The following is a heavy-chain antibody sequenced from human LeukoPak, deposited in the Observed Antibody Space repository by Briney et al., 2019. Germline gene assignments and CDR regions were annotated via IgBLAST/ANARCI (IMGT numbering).Heavy chain of an antibody. CDR3: ARSLGDLNWFDP. V-gene: IGHV1-46*01. J-gene: IGHJ5*02. CDR2: INPSGGST. CDR1: GYTFTSYY. Sequence: ASVKVSCKASGYTFTSYYMHWVRQAPGQGLEWMGIINPSGGSTSYAQKFQGRVTMTRDTSTSTVYMELSSLRSGDTAVYYCARSLGDLNWFDPWGQGTLVTVSS. D-gene: IGHD3-16*01.